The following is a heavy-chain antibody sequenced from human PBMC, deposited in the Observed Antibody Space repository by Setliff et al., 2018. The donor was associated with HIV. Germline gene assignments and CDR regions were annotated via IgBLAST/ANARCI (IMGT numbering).Heavy chain of an antibody. D-gene: IGHD3-22*01. CDR3: ARGTVITYFYDSSGSFDY. CDR2: VNHSGNT. CDR1: GESFSGYY. Sequence: SETLSLTCAVYGESFSGYYWTWIRQPPGKGLEWIGEVNHSGNTNYNPSLKSRVTISADTSKNQFSLKLTSVTAADTAVYYCARGTVITYFYDSSGSFDYWGQGTLVTVS. V-gene: IGHV4-34*01. J-gene: IGHJ4*02.